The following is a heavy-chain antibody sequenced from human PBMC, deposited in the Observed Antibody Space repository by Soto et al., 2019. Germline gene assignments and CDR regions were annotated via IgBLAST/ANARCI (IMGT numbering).Heavy chain of an antibody. CDR3: ARAGPSIAAAGPYYYYYYGMDV. D-gene: IGHD6-13*01. CDR1: GGTFSSYA. CDR2: IIPIFGTA. Sequence: GPSVKVSCKASGGTFSSYAISWVRQAPGQGLEWMGGIIPIFGTANYAQKFQGRVTITADESTSTAYMELSSLRSEDTAVYYCARAGPSIAAAGPYYYYYYGMDVWGQGTTVTVSS. J-gene: IGHJ6*02. V-gene: IGHV1-69*13.